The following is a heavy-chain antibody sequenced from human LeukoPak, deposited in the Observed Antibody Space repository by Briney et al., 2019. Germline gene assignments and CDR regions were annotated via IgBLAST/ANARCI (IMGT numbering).Heavy chain of an antibody. Sequence: GGSLRLSCAASGFTFSSYAMSWVRQAPGKGLEWVAVISYDGSNKYYADSVKGRFTISRDNSKNTLYLQMNSLRAEDTAVYYCARYCSSTSCYLSWGQGTLVTVSS. D-gene: IGHD2-2*01. CDR3: ARYCSSTSCYLS. CDR2: ISYDGSNK. V-gene: IGHV3-30*03. CDR1: GFTFSSYA. J-gene: IGHJ5*02.